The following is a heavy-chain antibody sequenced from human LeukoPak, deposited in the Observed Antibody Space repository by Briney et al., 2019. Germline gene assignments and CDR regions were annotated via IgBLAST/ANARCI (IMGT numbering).Heavy chain of an antibody. CDR2: ISGGST. CDR1: GFTFSSYA. J-gene: IGHJ3*02. V-gene: IGHV3-23*01. Sequence: GGSLRLSCAASGFTFSSYAMSWVRQAPGKGLEWVSAISGGSTYYADSVKGRFTISRDNSKNTLYLQMNSLRAEDTAVYYCARSLYYYDSSGLMRALDAFDIWGQGTMVTVSS. CDR3: ARSLYYYDSSGLMRALDAFDI. D-gene: IGHD3-22*01.